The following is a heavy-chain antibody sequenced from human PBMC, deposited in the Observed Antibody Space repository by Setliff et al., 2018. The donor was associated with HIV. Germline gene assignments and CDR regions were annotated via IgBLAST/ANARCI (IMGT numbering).Heavy chain of an antibody. J-gene: IGHJ6*03. CDR3: ARARRDSYDRGRRNHYYIDV. CDR1: GYTFSSYA. V-gene: IGHV1-8*01. D-gene: IGHD3-22*01. Sequence: ASVKVSCKASGYTFSSYAITWVRQAPGQGLEWMGWINPNSGDTNYAQKFQGRVTMTRDTSIGTAYMELNNLKFEDTAVYYCARARRDSYDRGRRNHYYIDVWGKGTPVTVSS. CDR2: INPNSGDT.